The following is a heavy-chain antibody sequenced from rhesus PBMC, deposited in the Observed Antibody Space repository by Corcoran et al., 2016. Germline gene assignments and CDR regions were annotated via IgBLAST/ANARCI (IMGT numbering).Heavy chain of an antibody. CDR2: INPYNGNK. D-gene: IGHD5-24*01. V-gene: IGHV1S2*01. J-gene: IGHJ4*01. CDR3: ARWGRYSGYSYPFVDY. Sequence: QVQLVQSGAEVKKPGSSVKVSCKASGYTFTDYYMHWVRQAPRQGFEWMGRINPYNGNKKYAQKFQGRVTMTRDTSTSTAYMELSSLRSEDTAVYYCARWGRYSGYSYPFVDYWGQGVLVTVSS. CDR1: GYTFTDYY.